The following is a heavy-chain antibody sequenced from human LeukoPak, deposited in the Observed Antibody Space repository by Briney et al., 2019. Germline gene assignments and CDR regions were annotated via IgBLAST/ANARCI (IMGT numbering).Heavy chain of an antibody. J-gene: IGHJ3*01. V-gene: IGHV3-74*01. D-gene: IGHD6-19*01. CDR1: GFTFCRYW. CDR3: ARLPYPGYSSIPL. CDR2: INSDGSST. Sequence: PGVSLRLSCAASGFTFCRYWMHWVRQAPGKGLVWVSRINSDGSSTSYADSVKGRFTISRDNAKNTLYLQMNSLRAEDTAVYYCARLPYPGYSSIPLWGQGTMVTVSS.